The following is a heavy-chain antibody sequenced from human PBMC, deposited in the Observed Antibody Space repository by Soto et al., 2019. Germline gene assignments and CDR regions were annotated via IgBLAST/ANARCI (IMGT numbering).Heavy chain of an antibody. CDR2: IYYSGST. CDR1: GGSISSYY. J-gene: IGHJ6*03. V-gene: IGHV4-59*01. D-gene: IGHD6-6*01. CDR3: ARSYSSSFGAYYYYYMDV. Sequence: SETLSLTCTVSGGSISSYYWSWIRQPPGKGLEWIGYIYYSGSTNYNPSLKSRVTISVDTSKNQFSLKLSSVTAADTAVYYCARSYSSSFGAYYYYYMDVWGKGTTVTVSS.